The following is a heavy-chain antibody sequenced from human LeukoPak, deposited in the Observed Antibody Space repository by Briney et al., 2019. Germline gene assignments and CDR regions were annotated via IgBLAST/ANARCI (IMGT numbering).Heavy chain of an antibody. CDR1: GFIFSSYW. D-gene: IGHD6-25*01. CDR2: IHSDGRRT. Sequence: GGSLSLSCAASGFIFSSYWMHWVRHVPGKGLVWVSRIHSDGRRTTYADSVKGRFTISRDNAKNTLYLQMNSPRAEDTAVYYCAREEGSVNAFDIWGQGTKVTVSS. V-gene: IGHV3-74*01. CDR3: AREEGSVNAFDI. J-gene: IGHJ3*02.